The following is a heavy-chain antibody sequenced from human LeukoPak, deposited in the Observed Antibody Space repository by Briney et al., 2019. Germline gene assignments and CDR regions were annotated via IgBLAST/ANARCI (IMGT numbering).Heavy chain of an antibody. D-gene: IGHD1-20*01. Sequence: ASVKVSCKTSGYTFTGYDINWVRQAAGQGFEWMGWMHPNSGDTGYAHNLQGRITITRDSSTATVFMELSSLRSEDTAMYYCARGRLNGNVDFWGQGALVTVSS. V-gene: IGHV1-8*01. CDR2: MHPNSGDT. CDR1: GYTFTGYD. CDR3: ARGRLNGNVDF. J-gene: IGHJ4*02.